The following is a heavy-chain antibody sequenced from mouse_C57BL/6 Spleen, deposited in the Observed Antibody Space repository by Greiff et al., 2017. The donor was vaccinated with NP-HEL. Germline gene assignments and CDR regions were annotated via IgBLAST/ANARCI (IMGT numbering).Heavy chain of an antibody. CDR2: INPNNGGT. CDR1: GYTFTDYY. J-gene: IGHJ4*01. CDR3: AKARGAMDY. Sequence: EVQLQQSGPELVKPGASVKISCKASGYTFTDYYMNWVKQSHGKSLEWIGDINPNNGGTSYNQKFKGKATLTVDKSSSTAYMELRSLTSEDSAVYYCAKARGAMDYWGQGNSVTVSS. V-gene: IGHV1-26*01.